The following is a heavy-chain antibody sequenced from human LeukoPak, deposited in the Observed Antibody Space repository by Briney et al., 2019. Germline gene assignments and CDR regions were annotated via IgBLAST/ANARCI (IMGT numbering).Heavy chain of an antibody. J-gene: IGHJ2*01. Sequence: SETLSLTCTVSGDSISSSSFYWGWIRQPPGKGLEWIGNIYYSGSTYYNPSLKSRVTISVDTSKNQFSLKLSSVTAADTAVYYCARYLAAGYFDLWGRGTLVTVSS. CDR2: IYYSGST. V-gene: IGHV4-39*01. CDR3: ARYLAAGYFDL. CDR1: GDSISSSSFY. D-gene: IGHD6-25*01.